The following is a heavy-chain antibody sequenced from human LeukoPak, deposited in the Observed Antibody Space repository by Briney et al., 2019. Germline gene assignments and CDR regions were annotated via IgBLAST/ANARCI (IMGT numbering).Heavy chain of an antibody. CDR2: INHSGST. Sequence: SETLSLTCAVYGGSFSGYYWSWIRQPPGKGLEWIGEINHSGSTNYNPSLKSRVTISVDTSKNQFSLKLSSVTAADTAVYYCARGSVRRWLQLLLDYWGQGTLVTVSS. CDR1: GGSFSGYY. CDR3: ARGSVRRWLQLLLDY. J-gene: IGHJ4*02. V-gene: IGHV4-34*01. D-gene: IGHD5-24*01.